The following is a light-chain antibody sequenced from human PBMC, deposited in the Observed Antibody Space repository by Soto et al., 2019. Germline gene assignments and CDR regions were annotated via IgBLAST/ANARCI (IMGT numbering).Light chain of an antibody. CDR3: AAWDDSLSGSYA. CDR2: RND. J-gene: IGLJ1*01. CDR1: SSNIGKNF. V-gene: IGLV1-47*01. Sequence: QSLLTQPPSASGTPGQRVTISCSGASSNIGKNFVYWYQQLPRTTPKLLISRNDQRPSGVPERFSGSKSGTSASLAISGLRSEDEAEYYCAAWDDSLSGSYAFGTGTKVTVL.